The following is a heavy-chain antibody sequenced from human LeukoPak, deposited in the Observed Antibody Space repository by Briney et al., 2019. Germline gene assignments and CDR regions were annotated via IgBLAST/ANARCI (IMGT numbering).Heavy chain of an antibody. CDR1: GFGVSNNY. Sequence: GGSLRLSCTASGFGVSNNYMSWVRQAPGKGREWVAVIYSGAATFYADAEKGRFSLSRDNSQNALFLQMNSLKVEDSAVYYCARDPGLNAFDIWGQGTMVTVSS. J-gene: IGHJ3*02. V-gene: IGHV3-53*01. CDR2: IYSGAAT. CDR3: ARDPGLNAFDI.